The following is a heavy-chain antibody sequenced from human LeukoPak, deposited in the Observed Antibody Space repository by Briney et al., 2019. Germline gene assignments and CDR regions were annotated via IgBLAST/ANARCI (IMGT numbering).Heavy chain of an antibody. D-gene: IGHD3-10*02. Sequence: GGSLRLSCAASGLTVSSNSMSWVRQAPGKGLEWVSYISSSGSTIYYADSVKGRFTISRDNAKNSLYLQMNSLRAEDTAVYYCAELGITMIGGVWGKGTTVTISS. J-gene: IGHJ6*04. V-gene: IGHV3-48*04. CDR2: ISSSGSTI. CDR1: GLTVSSNS. CDR3: AELGITMIGGV.